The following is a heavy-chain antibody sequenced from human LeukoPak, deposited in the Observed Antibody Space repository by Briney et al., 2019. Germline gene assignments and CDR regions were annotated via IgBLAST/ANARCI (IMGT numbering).Heavy chain of an antibody. J-gene: IGHJ4*02. Sequence: QPGGSLRLSCAASGFTFNNNAMMWVRQAPGKGLEWVSAISGSGGGTHYTDSVKGRFTISRDNSKNLLYLQINSLRAEDTAIYYCAKGNSVWHSNGYFDQWGQGTLVTVSS. V-gene: IGHV3-23*01. CDR1: GFTFNNNA. CDR2: ISGSGGGT. CDR3: AKGNSVWHSNGYFDQ. D-gene: IGHD4-11*01.